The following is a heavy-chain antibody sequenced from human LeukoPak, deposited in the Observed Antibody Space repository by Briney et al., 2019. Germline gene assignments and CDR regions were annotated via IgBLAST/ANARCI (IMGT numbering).Heavy chain of an antibody. D-gene: IGHD6-19*01. V-gene: IGHV3-23*01. J-gene: IGHJ4*02. CDR3: AKVVGYSSGWSHFDY. Sequence: PGGSLRLSCAASGFTFSSYWMSWVRQAPGKGLEWVSAISGSGGSTYYADSVKGRFTISRDNSKNTLYLQMNSLRAEDTAIYYCAKVVGYSSGWSHFDYWGQGTLVTVSP. CDR2: ISGSGGST. CDR1: GFTFSSYW.